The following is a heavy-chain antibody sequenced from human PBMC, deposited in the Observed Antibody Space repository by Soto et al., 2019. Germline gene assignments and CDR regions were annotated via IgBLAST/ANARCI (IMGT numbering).Heavy chain of an antibody. CDR3: ASSYGAGYRAFDY. D-gene: IGHD3-10*01. CDR2: VNPIVSMS. V-gene: IGHV1-69*02. CDR1: GDTLNFYS. J-gene: IGHJ4*02. Sequence: QVQLVQSGAEVKRPGSSVQVSCKASGDTLNFYSINWVRQAPGLGLEWMGRVNPIVSMSNYAQKFQGRVTMTADKSTSTAYMELSSLRSADTAIYYCASSYGAGYRAFDYWGQGALVTVSS.